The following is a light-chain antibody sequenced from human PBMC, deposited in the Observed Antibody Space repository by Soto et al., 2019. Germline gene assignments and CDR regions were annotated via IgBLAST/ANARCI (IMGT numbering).Light chain of an antibody. CDR2: DVT. Sequence: QSVLTQPASVSGSPGQSITISCTGTSSDVGRYNYVSWYQQYPGRAPKLIIFDVTNRPSGVSPRFSGSKSGNTASLTISGLQAADEAGYYCNSYTGTSARYAFGTGTKVTV. V-gene: IGLV2-14*03. CDR1: SSDVGRYNY. CDR3: NSYTGTSARYA. J-gene: IGLJ1*01.